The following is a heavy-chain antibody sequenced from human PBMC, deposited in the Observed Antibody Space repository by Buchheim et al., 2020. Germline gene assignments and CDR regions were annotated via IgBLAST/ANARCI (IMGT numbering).Heavy chain of an antibody. V-gene: IGHV4-31*03. Sequence: QAQLQESGPGLVKPSQTLSLTCTVSGGSISTGGYYWSWIRQHPGEGLEWIGYIYYSGNAYYNPSLKSRVTISLETSKNQFSLKLTSVTAADTAMYYCARNFHGSDIFDVWGHGT. CDR1: GGSISTGGYY. CDR2: IYYSGNA. CDR3: ARNFHGSDIFDV. D-gene: IGHD3-9*01. J-gene: IGHJ3*01.